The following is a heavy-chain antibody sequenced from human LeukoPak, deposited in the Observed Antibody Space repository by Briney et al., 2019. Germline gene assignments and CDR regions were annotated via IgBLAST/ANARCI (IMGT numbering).Heavy chain of an antibody. CDR3: ARAGVVVAATHDAFDI. D-gene: IGHD2-15*01. J-gene: IGHJ3*02. V-gene: IGHV1-8*03. Sequence: GASVKVSCTASGYTFTSLDISWVRQANGQGLEWLGWMNPKNGNTGYAQKFRGRVTITRDTSESIAYMELSRLRSDDTAVYYCARAGVVVAATHDAFDIWGQGTMVTVSS. CDR1: GYTFTSLD. CDR2: MNPKNGNT.